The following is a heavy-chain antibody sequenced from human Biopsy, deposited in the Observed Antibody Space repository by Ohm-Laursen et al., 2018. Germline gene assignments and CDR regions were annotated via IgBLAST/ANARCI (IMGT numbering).Heavy chain of an antibody. Sequence: LSCAASGFTFSGYGMHWVRQAPGKGLEWIGEINHRGSASYNPSLKSRITVLVDTSKNQFSLKLRSVSAADTAVYFCARALDYYDPYYYYAMDVWGQGTSVTVSS. CDR2: INHRGSA. V-gene: IGHV4-34*01. CDR3: ARALDYYDPYYYYAMDV. CDR1: GFTFSGYG. D-gene: IGHD3-16*01. J-gene: IGHJ6*02.